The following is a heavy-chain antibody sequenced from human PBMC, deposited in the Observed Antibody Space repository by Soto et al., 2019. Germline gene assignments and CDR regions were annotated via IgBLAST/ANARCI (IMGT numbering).Heavy chain of an antibody. CDR1: GASISSGDYS. J-gene: IGHJ5*02. D-gene: IGHD2-2*01. CDR3: AARYSISTSCYAST. V-gene: IGHV4-30-2*01. CDR2: ICHSGSP. Sequence: QLQLQESGSGLVKPSQTLSLTCAVSGASISSGDYSWSWIRQPPGKGLEWIGYICHSGSPYYNPSLKSRVTKSVDRSENQFSLKLNSVTAADTAVNYCAARYSISTSCYASTWGQGTLVTVSS.